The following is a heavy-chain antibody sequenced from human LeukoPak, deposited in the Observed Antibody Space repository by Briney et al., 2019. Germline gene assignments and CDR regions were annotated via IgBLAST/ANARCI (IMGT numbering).Heavy chain of an antibody. V-gene: IGHV3-30*01. CDR2: ISYDGSNK. CDR1: GFTFGSYT. D-gene: IGHD2-15*01. J-gene: IGHJ4*02. CDR3: ARDSRDSRPTYFDY. Sequence: PGGSLRLSCAASGFTFGSYTMHWVRQAPGKGLEWVAVISYDGSNKYYADSVKGRFTISRDNSKNTLYLQMNSLRAEDTAVYYCARDSRDSRPTYFDYWGQGTLVTVSS.